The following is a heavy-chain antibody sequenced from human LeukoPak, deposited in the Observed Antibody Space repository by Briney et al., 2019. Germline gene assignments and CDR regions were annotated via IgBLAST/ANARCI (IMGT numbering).Heavy chain of an antibody. CDR1: GGTFSSYA. J-gene: IGHJ4*02. Sequence: SVKVPCKASGGTFSSYAISWVRQAPGQGLEWMGGIIPIFGTANYAQKFQGRVAITADESTSTAYMELSSLRSEDTAVYYCARHGGYSYGSPLDYWGQGTLVTVSS. CDR3: ARHGGYSYGSPLDY. CDR2: IIPIFGTA. V-gene: IGHV1-69*13. D-gene: IGHD5-18*01.